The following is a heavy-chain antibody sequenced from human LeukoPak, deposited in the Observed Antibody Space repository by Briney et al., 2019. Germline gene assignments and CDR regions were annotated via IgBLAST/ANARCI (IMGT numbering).Heavy chain of an antibody. Sequence: SQTLSLTCTVSGGSISSGDYYWNWIRQSPGKGLEWIGYIYYSESTYYNPSLRSRVTISMDRSKDQFSLKMISVTAADTATYFCARERAAYCTGDCHSFDYWGQGILVTVSS. D-gene: IGHD2-21*02. CDR3: ARERAAYCTGDCHSFDY. V-gene: IGHV4-30-4*01. J-gene: IGHJ4*02. CDR2: IYYSEST. CDR1: GGSISSGDYY.